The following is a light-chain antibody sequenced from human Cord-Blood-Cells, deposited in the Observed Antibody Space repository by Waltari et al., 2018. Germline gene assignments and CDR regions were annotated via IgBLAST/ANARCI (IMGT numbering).Light chain of an antibody. CDR3: QQSYSTPWT. CDR1: QSITSY. J-gene: IGKJ1*01. Sequence: DIQMTQSPSSLSASVGDSVTITCRASQSITSYLNWYQQKPGKAPKLLIDAASRLQSGVPSRLRRSGSGTDFTLTISSLQPEDFATYYGQQSYSTPWTFGQGTKVEIK. V-gene: IGKV1-39*01. CDR2: AAS.